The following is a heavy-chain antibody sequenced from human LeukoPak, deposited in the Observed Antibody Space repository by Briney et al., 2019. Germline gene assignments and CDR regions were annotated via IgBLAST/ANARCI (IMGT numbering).Heavy chain of an antibody. CDR3: ARDNAGYDY. CDR2: ITPSSSPI. J-gene: IGHJ4*02. V-gene: IGHV3-48*01. Sequence: WLSYITPSSSPIYYPDSVKGRFTVSRDNAKNSLYLQMNSLRAEDTAVYYCARDNAGYDYWGQGTLVTVSS. D-gene: IGHD5-12*01.